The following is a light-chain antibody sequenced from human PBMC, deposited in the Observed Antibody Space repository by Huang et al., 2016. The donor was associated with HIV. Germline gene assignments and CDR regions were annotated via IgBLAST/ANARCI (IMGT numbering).Light chain of an antibody. J-gene: IGKJ4*01. CDR1: QSVHSY. CDR2: DAS. Sequence: EIVLTQSPATLSLSPGERATLSCRASQSVHSYLAEYQQKPGQAPRLLIYDASNRATGIPARFSGSGSGTDFTLTISNLQSEDFAVYYCQQRSAWPLTFGGGTKVEI. V-gene: IGKV3-11*01. CDR3: QQRSAWPLT.